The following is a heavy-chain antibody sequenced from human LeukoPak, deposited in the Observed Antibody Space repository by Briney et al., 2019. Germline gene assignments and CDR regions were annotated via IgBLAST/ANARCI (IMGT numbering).Heavy chain of an antibody. D-gene: IGHD2-2*01. Sequence: PGRSLRLSCAASGFTFSSYWMHWVRQAPGKGLVWVSRINSDGSSTSYADSVKGRFTISRDNAKDTLYLQMNSLRAEDTAVYYCARALGYCSSTSCYAENYYGMDVWGQGTTVTVSS. J-gene: IGHJ6*02. CDR3: ARALGYCSSTSCYAENYYGMDV. CDR2: INSDGSST. CDR1: GFTFSSYW. V-gene: IGHV3-74*01.